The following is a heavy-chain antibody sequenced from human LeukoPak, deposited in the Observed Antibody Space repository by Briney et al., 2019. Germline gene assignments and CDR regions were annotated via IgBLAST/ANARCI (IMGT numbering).Heavy chain of an antibody. D-gene: IGHD6-6*01. J-gene: IGHJ4*02. CDR3: ARPPAARRRDY. CDR1: GFTFSSYE. Sequence: PGGSLRLSCAASGFTFSSYEMNWVRQAPGKGLEWVSYISSSGSTIYYADSVKGRFTISRDNAKNSLYLQMNSLRAEDTAVYYCARPPAARRRDYWGQVTLVTVSS. V-gene: IGHV3-48*03. CDR2: ISSSGSTI.